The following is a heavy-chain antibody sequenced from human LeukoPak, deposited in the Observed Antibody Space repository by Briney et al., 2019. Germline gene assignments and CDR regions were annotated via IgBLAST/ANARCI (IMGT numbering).Heavy chain of an antibody. Sequence: SVKVSCKASGGTFSSYAISWVRQAPGQGLEWMGGIIPIFGTANYAQKFQGRVTITADKSTSTAYMELSSLRSEDTAVYYCARGKLWFGELSIWGQGTLVTVSS. J-gene: IGHJ4*02. CDR2: IIPIFGTA. V-gene: IGHV1-69*06. CDR1: GGTFSSYA. D-gene: IGHD3-10*01. CDR3: ARGKLWFGELSI.